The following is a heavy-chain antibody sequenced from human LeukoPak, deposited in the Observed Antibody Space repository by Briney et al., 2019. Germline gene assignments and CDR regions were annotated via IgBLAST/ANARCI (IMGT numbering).Heavy chain of an antibody. CDR1: GFTFSSYS. D-gene: IGHD3-10*01. V-gene: IGHV3-21*01. Sequence: GGSLRLSCAASGFTFSSYSMNWVRQAPGKGLEWVSSISSSSSYTYYADSVKGRFTISRDNAKSSLYLQMNSLRAEDTAVYYCARGEYGSGSYRIDYWGQGTLVTVSS. CDR3: ARGEYGSGSYRIDY. CDR2: ISSSSSYT. J-gene: IGHJ4*02.